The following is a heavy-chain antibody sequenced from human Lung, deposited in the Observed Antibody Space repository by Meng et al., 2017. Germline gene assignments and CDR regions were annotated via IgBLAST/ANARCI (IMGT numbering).Heavy chain of an antibody. V-gene: IGHV3-30*01. CDR1: GFTFSSYA. D-gene: IGHD6-19*01. CDR2: ISYDGSNK. J-gene: IGHJ4*02. Sequence: VQVVESGGGLVQPGGSLRLSCAASGFTFSSYAMHWVRQAPGKGLEWVAVISYDGSNKYYADSVKGRFTISRDNSKNTLDLQMNSLRAEDTAVYYCASGLDLFDYWGQGTLVTVSS. CDR3: ASGLDLFDY.